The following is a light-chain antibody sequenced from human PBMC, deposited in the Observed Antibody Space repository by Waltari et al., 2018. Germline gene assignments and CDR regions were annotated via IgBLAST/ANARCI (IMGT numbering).Light chain of an antibody. CDR3: QQYYSTPYT. Sequence: DIQMTQSPSSLSASVGHRVNITCRASQDIRNSLAWYQQKPGADPKLLLYAASRLLSGVPSRFSGSGSGTDYTLTISSLQPEDFATYYCQQYYSTPYTFGQGTKLEI. CDR1: QDIRNS. V-gene: IGKV1-NL1*01. CDR2: AAS. J-gene: IGKJ2*01.